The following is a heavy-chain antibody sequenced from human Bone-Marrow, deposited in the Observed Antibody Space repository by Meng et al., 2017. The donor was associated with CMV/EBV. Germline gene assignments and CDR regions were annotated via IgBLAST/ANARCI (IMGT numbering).Heavy chain of an antibody. J-gene: IGHJ6*01. Sequence: GGSLRLSCAASGFTFSSYDMHWVRQATGKGLEWVSAIGTAGDTYYPGSVKGRFTISRDNSKSTVSLQMNSLRVEDTAVYYCAKDLSAAGNYGMDVWGQGTTVTCSS. V-gene: IGHV3-13*01. CDR2: IGTAGDT. D-gene: IGHD6-13*01. CDR3: AKDLSAAGNYGMDV. CDR1: GFTFSSYD.